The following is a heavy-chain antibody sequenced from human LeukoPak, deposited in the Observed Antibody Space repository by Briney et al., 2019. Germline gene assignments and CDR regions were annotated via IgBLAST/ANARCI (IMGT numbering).Heavy chain of an antibody. V-gene: IGHV3-23*01. J-gene: IGHJ4*02. Sequence: PGASLRLSCAASGFTFSSYAMSWVRQAPGKGLDWVSAISGSGGSTYYADSVKGRFTTSRDNSKNTLYLQMNSPKAEDTAGYLRGKVWLIQPMVPPSLGYRGPGTL. CDR2: ISGSGGST. D-gene: IGHD3-10*01. CDR3: GKVWLIQPMVPPSLGY. CDR1: GFTFSSYA.